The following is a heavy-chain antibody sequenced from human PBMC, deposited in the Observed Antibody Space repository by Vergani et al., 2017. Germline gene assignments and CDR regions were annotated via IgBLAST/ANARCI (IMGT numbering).Heavy chain of an antibody. CDR2: IYYSGST. Sequence: QLQLQESGPGLVKPSETLSLTCTVSGGSISSSSYYWGWIRQPPGNGLEWIGSIYYSGSTYYNPSLKSRVTISVDTSKNQFSLKLSSVTAADTAVYYCARDLGPGAFDIWGQGTMVTVSS. V-gene: IGHV4-39*07. CDR3: ARDLGPGAFDI. J-gene: IGHJ3*02. D-gene: IGHD7-27*01. CDR1: GGSISSSSYY.